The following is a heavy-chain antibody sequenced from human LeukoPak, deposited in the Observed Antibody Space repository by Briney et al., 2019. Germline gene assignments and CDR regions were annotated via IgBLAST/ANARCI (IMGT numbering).Heavy chain of an antibody. Sequence: PGGSLRLSCTVSGFTVSSNSMSWVRQAPGKGLEWVSFIYSDNTHYSDSVKGRFTISRDNSKNTLYLQMNSLRAEDTAVYYCAKCEKELLIYWGQGTLVTVSS. CDR3: AKCEKELLIY. CDR1: GFTVSSNS. CDR2: IYSDNT. J-gene: IGHJ4*02. V-gene: IGHV3-53*01. D-gene: IGHD1-26*01.